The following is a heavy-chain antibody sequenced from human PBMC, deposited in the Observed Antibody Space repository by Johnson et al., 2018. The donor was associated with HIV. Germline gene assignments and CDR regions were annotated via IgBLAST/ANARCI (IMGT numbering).Heavy chain of an antibody. J-gene: IGHJ3*02. CDR2: ISASGVNT. CDR3: ARSSSSGAFDI. CDR1: GFTFSDYY. V-gene: IGHV3-11*04. Sequence: QVQLVESGGGLVKPGGSLRLSCAASGFTFSDYYMTWIRQAPGKGLEWVSGISASGVNTYYADSVKGRFTISRDNAKNSLYLQMNSLRAEDTAVYYCARSSSSGAFDIWGQGTMVTVSS. D-gene: IGHD6-6*01.